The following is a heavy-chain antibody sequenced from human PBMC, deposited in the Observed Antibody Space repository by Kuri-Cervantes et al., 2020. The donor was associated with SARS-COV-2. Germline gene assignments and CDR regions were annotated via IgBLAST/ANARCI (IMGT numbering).Heavy chain of an antibody. Sequence: ESLKISCAASGFTFSSYEMNWVRQAPGKGLEWIGEIYHSGSTNYNPSLKSRVTISVDTSKNQFSLKLSSVTAADTAVYYCARHSFVVVVAATPGGMDVWGQGTTVTVSS. V-gene: IGHV4-34*01. CDR2: IYHSGST. CDR1: GFTFSSYE. CDR3: ARHSFVVVVAATPGGMDV. J-gene: IGHJ6*02. D-gene: IGHD2-15*01.